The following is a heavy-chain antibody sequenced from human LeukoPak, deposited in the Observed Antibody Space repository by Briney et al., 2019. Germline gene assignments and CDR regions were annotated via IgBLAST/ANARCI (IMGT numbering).Heavy chain of an antibody. D-gene: IGHD6-19*01. CDR3: ARHGIPGSSGWGGYYYYYMDV. CDR2: VYPGDSDT. V-gene: IGHV5-51*01. J-gene: IGHJ6*03. Sequence: GESLKISCKVSGYSFTSYWIVWVRQMPGKGLEWMGIVYPGDSDTRYSPSFQGQVTMSADKSISTAYLQWSSLKASDTAIYYCARHGIPGSSGWGGYYYYYMDVWGKGTTVTISS. CDR1: GYSFTSYW.